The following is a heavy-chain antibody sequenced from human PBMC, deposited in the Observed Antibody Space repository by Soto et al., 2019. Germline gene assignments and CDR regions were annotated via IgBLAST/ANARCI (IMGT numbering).Heavy chain of an antibody. Sequence: GASVKVSCTASGDTFTSFYIHWVRQAPGQGPEWMAIINPTGGSTNYAQRFRGRVTLTMDTSTSTVYMELSGLRSEDTAVYYCARNLASADVWGQGTLVTVSS. J-gene: IGHJ4*02. D-gene: IGHD6-13*01. CDR2: INPTGGST. CDR3: ARNLASADV. V-gene: IGHV1-46*01. CDR1: GDTFTSFY.